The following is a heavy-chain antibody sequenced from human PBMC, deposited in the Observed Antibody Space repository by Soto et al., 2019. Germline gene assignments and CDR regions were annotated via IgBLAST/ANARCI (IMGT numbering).Heavy chain of an antibody. CDR3: AKFEGHPLEYWYLDF. CDR1: GFTFSAYA. J-gene: IGHJ2*01. D-gene: IGHD3-9*01. CDR2: IHGGGGAT. Sequence: VQLLESGGGLVQPRGSLRLSCAASGFTFSAYAMGWVRQAPGKGLAWVSTIHGGGGATHYADSVKGRFTISRDDSKNTLYAQMNSLRAEDTAVYYCAKFEGHPLEYWYLDFWGRGTLVTVSS. V-gene: IGHV3-23*01.